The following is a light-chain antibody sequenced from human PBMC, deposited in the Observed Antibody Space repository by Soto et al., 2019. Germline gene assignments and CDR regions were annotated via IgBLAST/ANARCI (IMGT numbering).Light chain of an antibody. CDR1: SSDVGGYNY. Sequence: QSALTQPPSASGSPGQSVAISCTGTSSDVGGYNYVSWYQQHPGKAPKLMICEVNKRPSGVPDRLSGSKSGNTASLTVSGLQAEDEADYYCSSYAGSSNVFGTGTKVTVL. J-gene: IGLJ1*01. CDR2: EVN. CDR3: SSYAGSSNV. V-gene: IGLV2-8*01.